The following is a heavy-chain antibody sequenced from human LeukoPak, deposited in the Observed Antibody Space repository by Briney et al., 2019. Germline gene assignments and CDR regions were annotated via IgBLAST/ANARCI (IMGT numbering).Heavy chain of an antibody. CDR1: GYTFTGYY. CDR3: ARDEWELLPLGFDC. J-gene: IGHJ4*02. D-gene: IGHD1-26*01. V-gene: IGHV1-2*02. Sequence: ASVKVSCKASGYTFTGYYMHWVRQAPGQGLEWMGWINPNSGGTNYAQKFQGRVTMTRDTSISTAYMELSRLRSDDTAVYYCARDEWELLPLGFDCWGQGTLVTVSS. CDR2: INPNSGGT.